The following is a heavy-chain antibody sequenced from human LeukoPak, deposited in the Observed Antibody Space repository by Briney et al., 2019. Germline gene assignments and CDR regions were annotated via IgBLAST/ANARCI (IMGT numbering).Heavy chain of an antibody. D-gene: IGHD6-13*01. CDR2: SSSTGRYI. V-gene: IGHV3-21*01. Sequence: GGSLRLSCAASGFTFSSYSMNWVRQAPGKGLEWVSSSSSTGRYIYYADSVKGRFTISRDNAKNSLYLQMNSLRTEDTAVYYCARGRYLTTLGGAAAGFLDSWGQGTLVTVSS. CDR3: ARGRYLTTLGGAAAGFLDS. J-gene: IGHJ4*02. CDR1: GFTFSSYS.